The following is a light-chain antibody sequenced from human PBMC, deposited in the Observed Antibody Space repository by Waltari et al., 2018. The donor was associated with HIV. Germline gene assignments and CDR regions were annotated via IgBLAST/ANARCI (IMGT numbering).Light chain of an antibody. V-gene: IGLV2-11*01. CDR1: SSDVGGYHY. CDR3: CSYAGSYTYV. J-gene: IGLJ1*01. CDR2: DVS. Sequence: QSALTQPRSVSGSPGPSVTISCPGTSSDVGGYHYVSWYQQHPGKAPKLMIYDVSKRPSGVPDRFSGSKSGNTASLTISGLQAEDEADYYCCSYAGSYTYVFGTGTKVTVL.